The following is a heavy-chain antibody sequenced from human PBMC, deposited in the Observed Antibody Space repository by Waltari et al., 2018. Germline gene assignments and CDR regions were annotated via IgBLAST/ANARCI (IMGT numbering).Heavy chain of an antibody. J-gene: IGHJ5*02. D-gene: IGHD5-12*01. CDR3: ARWLRFNWFDP. V-gene: IGHV4-34*01. CDR2: INHSGST. Sequence: VQLVESGGGLVQPGGSLRLSCAASGFTFSSYWMSWIRQPPGKGLEWIGEINHSGSTNYNPSLKSRVTISVDTSKNQFSLKLSSVTAADTAVYYCARWLRFNWFDPWGQGTLVTVSS. CDR1: GFTFSSYW.